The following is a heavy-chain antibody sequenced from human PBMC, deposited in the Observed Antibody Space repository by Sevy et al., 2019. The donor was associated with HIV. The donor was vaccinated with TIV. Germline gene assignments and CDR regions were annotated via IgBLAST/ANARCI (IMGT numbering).Heavy chain of an antibody. CDR3: ASSLYNGVTTTFDY. V-gene: IGHV4-59*01. CDR1: GGSISSYY. D-gene: IGHD3-22*01. Sequence: SETLSLTCTVSGGSISSYYWSWIRQPPGKGLEWIGYIYYSGSTNYNPSLKSRVTISVDTSKNQFSLKLSSVTAADTAVYYCASSLYNGVTTTFDYWGQGTVVTVSS. CDR2: IYYSGST. J-gene: IGHJ4*02.